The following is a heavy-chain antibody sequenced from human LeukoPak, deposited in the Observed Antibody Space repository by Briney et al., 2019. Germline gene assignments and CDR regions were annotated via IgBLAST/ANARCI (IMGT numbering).Heavy chain of an antibody. CDR2: MNPNSGNT. CDR3: ARGHYDFWSGYYTVFDY. CDR1: GYTFTSYD. D-gene: IGHD3-3*01. Sequence: ASVKVSCKASGYTFTSYDINWVRQAPGQGLEWMGWMNPNSGNTGYAQKFQGRVTITRNTSISTAYMELSSLRSEDTAVYYCARGHYDFWSGYYTVFDYWGQGTLVTVSS. J-gene: IGHJ4*02. V-gene: IGHV1-8*03.